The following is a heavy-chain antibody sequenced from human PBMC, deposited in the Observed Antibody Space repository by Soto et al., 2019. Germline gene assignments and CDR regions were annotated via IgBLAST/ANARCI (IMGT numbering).Heavy chain of an antibody. D-gene: IGHD3-22*01. V-gene: IGHV3-23*01. CDR2: ISGSGGST. J-gene: IGHJ4*02. Sequence: EVQLLESGGGLVQPGGSLRLSCAASGFTFSSYAMSWVRQAPGQGLEWVSAISGSGGSTYYADSVKGRFTISRDNSKNTLYLQMNSLRAEDTAVYYCAKDYDSSGYSPYYFDYWGQGTLVTVSS. CDR3: AKDYDSSGYSPYYFDY. CDR1: GFTFSSYA.